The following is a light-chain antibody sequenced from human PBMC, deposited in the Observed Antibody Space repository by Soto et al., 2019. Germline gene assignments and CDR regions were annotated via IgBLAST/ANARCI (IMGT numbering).Light chain of an antibody. CDR1: QSVRNNY. J-gene: IGKJ5*01. V-gene: IGKV3-20*01. Sequence: EIVLTQTQVTLSLAPGERGTLAFRASQSVRNNYLAWYQHKPGQAPRLLISGASNRATGIPDRFSGSGSGTDFTLTISRLEPEDFALYYCQQYGGSPMTFGQGTRLEI. CDR2: GAS. CDR3: QQYGGSPMT.